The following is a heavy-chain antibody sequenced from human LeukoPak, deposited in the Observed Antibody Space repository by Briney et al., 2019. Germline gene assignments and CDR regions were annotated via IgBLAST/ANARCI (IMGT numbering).Heavy chain of an antibody. CDR1: GYSITSGYY. J-gene: IGHJ5*02. D-gene: IGHD2-15*01. CDR3: ARHLGGYCSGGSCYSVGWFDP. V-gene: IGHV4-38-2*02. CDR2: IYHTGST. Sequence: SETLSLTCTVSGYSITSGYYWGWIRQPPGKGLEWIGSIYHTGSTYYNPSLKSRVTISVDTSKNQFSLKLSSVTAAGTAVYYCARHLGGYCSGGSCYSVGWFDPWGQGTLVIVSS.